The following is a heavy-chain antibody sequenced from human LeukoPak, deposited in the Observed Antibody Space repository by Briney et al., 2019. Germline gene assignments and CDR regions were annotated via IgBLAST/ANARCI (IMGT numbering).Heavy chain of an antibody. Sequence: PWGGPGLSCGAAGFNFSSYWTHRVRQAPGKGVEWVAFIRYDGSNKYYADSVKGRFTISRDNSKNTLYLQMNSLRAEDTAVYYCAKDRRDGVRYWGQGTLVTVSS. CDR2: IRYDGSNK. CDR1: GFNFSSYW. D-gene: IGHD2-8*01. CDR3: AKDRRDGVRY. J-gene: IGHJ4*02. V-gene: IGHV3-30*02.